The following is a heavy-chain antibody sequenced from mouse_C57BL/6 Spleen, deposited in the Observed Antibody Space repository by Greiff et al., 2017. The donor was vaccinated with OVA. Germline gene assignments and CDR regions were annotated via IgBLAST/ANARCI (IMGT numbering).Heavy chain of an antibody. Sequence: EVLLVESGGGLVQPGGSLSLSCAASGFTFTDYYMSWVRQPPGKALEWLGFIRNKANGYTTEYSASVKGRFTISRDNSQSILYLQLNALRAEDRATYYCTRSNYDSSFAYWGQGTLVTVSA. V-gene: IGHV7-3*01. CDR2: IRNKANGYTT. D-gene: IGHD1-1*01. J-gene: IGHJ3*01. CDR1: GFTFTDYY. CDR3: TRSNYDSSFAY.